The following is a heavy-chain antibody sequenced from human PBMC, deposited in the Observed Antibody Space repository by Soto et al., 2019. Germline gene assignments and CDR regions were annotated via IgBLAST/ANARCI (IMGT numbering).Heavy chain of an antibody. D-gene: IGHD3-22*01. Sequence: QITLKESGPTLVKPTQTLTLTCTFSGFSLSTTGVGVGWIRQPPAKALEWLTRIYWDDNKRHSPSLKSRLTITKDTSKNQVVLTMTNMDPVDTATYYCVRQYSYDSSGSYYYWGQGTLVTVSS. J-gene: IGHJ4*02. CDR2: IYWDDNK. CDR1: GFSLSTTGVG. V-gene: IGHV2-5*02. CDR3: VRQYSYDSSGSYYY.